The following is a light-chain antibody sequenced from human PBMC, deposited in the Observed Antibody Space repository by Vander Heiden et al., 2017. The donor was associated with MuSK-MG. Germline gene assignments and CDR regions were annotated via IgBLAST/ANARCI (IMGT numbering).Light chain of an antibody. J-gene: IGLJ2*01. Sequence: SYELTQPPSVSVYPGQTARITCSGDALPKQYAYWYQQKPGQAPVLVIYKDSERPSGIPERFSGSSSGTTVTLTISGVQAEDEADYYCQSADSSGTLYVVFGGGTKLTVL. CDR2: KDS. CDR1: ALPKQY. V-gene: IGLV3-25*03. CDR3: QSADSSGTLYVV.